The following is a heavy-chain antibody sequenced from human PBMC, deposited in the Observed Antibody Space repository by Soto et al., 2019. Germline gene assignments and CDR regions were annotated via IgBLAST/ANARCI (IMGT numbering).Heavy chain of an antibody. J-gene: IGHJ4*01. Sequence: ASVKVSCKASGHSFTTFYVHWVRQAPGQGPEWMGVLTPSSGTTSFAPQFQARVTMTRDTSTSTVYMDLSSLRSEDTAVYYCARGGRYTYGHFDYWG. D-gene: IGHD5-18*01. V-gene: IGHV1-46*01. CDR1: GHSFTTFY. CDR3: ARGGRYTYGHFDY. CDR2: LTPSSGTT.